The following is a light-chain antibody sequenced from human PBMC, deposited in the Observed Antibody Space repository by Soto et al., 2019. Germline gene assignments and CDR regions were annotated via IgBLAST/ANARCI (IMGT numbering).Light chain of an antibody. CDR3: QQYNIYPWT. Sequence: DIHMTQSPSTLSSSLGDGVTITFLASQSISNRLAWYQQRPGKAPKYLIYDASTLDSGAPSRFSGSGSGTEFTLSISSLQPDDFATYYCQQYNIYPWTFGQGTKVDIK. J-gene: IGKJ1*01. CDR1: QSISNR. V-gene: IGKV1-5*01. CDR2: DAS.